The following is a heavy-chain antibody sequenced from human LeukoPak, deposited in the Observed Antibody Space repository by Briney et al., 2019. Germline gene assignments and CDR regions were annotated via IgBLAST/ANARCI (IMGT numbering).Heavy chain of an antibody. CDR3: ARGDSRPTY. D-gene: IGHD2-15*01. Sequence: GGSLRLSCAASGFTFSSSEMNRVRQAPGKGLEWLSYINSGGSTIYYADSVKGRITISRDNAKNSLYLQMHSLRAEDTAVYYCARGDSRPTYWGQGALVTVSS. CDR2: INSGGSTI. V-gene: IGHV3-48*03. CDR1: GFTFSSSE. J-gene: IGHJ4*02.